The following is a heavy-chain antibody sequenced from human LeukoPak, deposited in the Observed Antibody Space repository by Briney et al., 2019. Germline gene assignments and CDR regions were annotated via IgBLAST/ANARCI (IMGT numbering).Heavy chain of an antibody. Sequence: GGSLRLSCAASGFTFSSYGMHWVRQAPGKGLEWVAVIWYDGSNKYYADSVKGRFTISRDNTKNSLYLQMNSLRAEDTAVFYCARDQYDTWSRRGNFDSWGQGTLVIVSS. V-gene: IGHV3-33*01. CDR1: GFTFSSYG. J-gene: IGHJ4*02. D-gene: IGHD3/OR15-3a*01. CDR3: ARDQYDTWSRRGNFDS. CDR2: IWYDGSNK.